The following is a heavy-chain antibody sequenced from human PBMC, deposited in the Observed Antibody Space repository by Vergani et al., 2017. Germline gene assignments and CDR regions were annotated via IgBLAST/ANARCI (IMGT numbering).Heavy chain of an antibody. CDR3: ARAAGAAGYDY. CDR1: GGSISSGSYY. V-gene: IGHV4-61*02. CDR2: IYTSGST. J-gene: IGHJ4*02. D-gene: IGHD6-13*01. Sequence: QVQLQESGPGLVKPSQTLSLTCTVSGGSISSGSYYWSWLRQPAGKGLGWIGRIYTSGSTNYNPSLKSRVTISVDTSKNQFSLKLSSVTAADTAVYYCARAAGAAGYDYWGQGTLVTVSS.